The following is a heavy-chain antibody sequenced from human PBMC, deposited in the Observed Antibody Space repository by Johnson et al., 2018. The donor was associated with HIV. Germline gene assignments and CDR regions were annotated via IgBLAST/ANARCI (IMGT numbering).Heavy chain of an antibody. CDR2: IKQDGSEK. Sequence: EVQLVESGGGLVQPGGSLRLSCATSGFTFSDYWMSWVRQAPGKGLEWVANIKQDGSEKYYADSVKGRFSLSRDISKNTLYLQMNSLRAEDTAVYYCAKGWGRGTFSTDDSFDIWGQGTMVTVSS. CDR3: AKGWGRGTFSTDDSFDI. D-gene: IGHD1-26*01. J-gene: IGHJ3*02. V-gene: IGHV3-7*02. CDR1: GFTFSDYW.